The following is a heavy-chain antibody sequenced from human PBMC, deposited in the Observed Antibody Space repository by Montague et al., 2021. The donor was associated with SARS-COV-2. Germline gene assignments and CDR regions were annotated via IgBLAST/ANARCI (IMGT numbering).Heavy chain of an antibody. CDR3: ARQDIQLRFDL. J-gene: IGHJ2*01. CDR2: SRYGGTS. Sequence: SEILSLTCTVSSGSIGNDIYYWGWIRQPPGKGPEWIGGSRYGGTSYYNPSLKSRVTISIDTSKNQCSLKMTAVTAADTAVYFCARQDIQLRFDLWGRGTLVTVSS. D-gene: IGHD1-1*01. CDR1: SGSIGNDIYY. V-gene: IGHV4-39*01.